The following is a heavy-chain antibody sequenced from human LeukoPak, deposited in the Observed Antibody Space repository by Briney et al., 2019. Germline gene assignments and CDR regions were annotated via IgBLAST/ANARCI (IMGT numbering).Heavy chain of an antibody. J-gene: IGHJ4*02. Sequence: GGSLRLSCAASGFTFSSYWMSWVRQAPGKGLEWVANIKQDGSEKYYVDSVKGRFTISRDNAKNSLYLQMNSLRAEDTAVYYCARAAGGYDYYFDYWGQGTLVTVSS. D-gene: IGHD5-12*01. CDR1: GFTFSSYW. V-gene: IGHV3-7*01. CDR2: IKQDGSEK. CDR3: ARAAGGYDYYFDY.